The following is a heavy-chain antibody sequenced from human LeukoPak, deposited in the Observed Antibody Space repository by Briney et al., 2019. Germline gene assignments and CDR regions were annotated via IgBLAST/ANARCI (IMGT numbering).Heavy chain of an antibody. Sequence: GASVKVSCKASGYTFTSYYMHWVRQAPGQGLEWMGWINTNTGNPTCAQGFTGRFVFSLDTSVSTAYLQISSLEAEDTAVYYCARDDTWQFDYWGQGTLVTVSS. J-gene: IGHJ4*02. CDR1: GYTFTSYY. CDR3: ARDDTWQFDY. D-gene: IGHD3-16*01. V-gene: IGHV7-4-1*02. CDR2: INTNTGNP.